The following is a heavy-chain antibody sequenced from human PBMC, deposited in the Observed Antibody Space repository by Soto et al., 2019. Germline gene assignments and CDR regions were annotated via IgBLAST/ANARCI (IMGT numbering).Heavy chain of an antibody. CDR1: GFTFNKAW. Sequence: PGGSLRLSCAASGFTFNKAWMIWVRQAPGKGLEWVGRTRNKANSYTTEYAASVKGRFTISRDDSKNSLYLQMNSLKTEDTAVYYCSRDLGSWGQGTLVTVSS. J-gene: IGHJ5*02. CDR2: TRNKANSYTT. CDR3: SRDLGS. V-gene: IGHV3-72*01.